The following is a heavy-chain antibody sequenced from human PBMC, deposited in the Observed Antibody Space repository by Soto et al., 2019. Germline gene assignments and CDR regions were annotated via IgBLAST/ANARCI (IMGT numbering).Heavy chain of an antibody. D-gene: IGHD2-15*01. CDR2: SYATGST. V-gene: IGHV4-59*01. CDR1: GGSISSDY. CDR3: AAAPRY. J-gene: IGHJ4*02. Sequence: QVQLQESGPGLVKPSETLSLTCTVSGGSISSDYWSWIRQPPGKGLEWIGYSYATGSTNYNPSLKSRVTISVDTSKNQFSLRLTSVTAADTAVYYCAAAPRYWGQGTLVTVSS.